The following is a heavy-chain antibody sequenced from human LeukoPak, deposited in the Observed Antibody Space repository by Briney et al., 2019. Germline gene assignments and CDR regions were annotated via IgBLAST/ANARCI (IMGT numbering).Heavy chain of an antibody. CDR1: GFTFSSYA. D-gene: IGHD2-2*01. J-gene: IGHJ4*02. CDR3: AREISRSAYFDY. V-gene: IGHV3-30*04. CDR2: ISYDGSNK. Sequence: GGSLRLSCAASGFTFSSYAMHWVRQAPGKGLEWVAVISYDGSNKYYADSVKGRFTISRDNSKNTLYLQMNSLRAEDTAVYYCAREISRSAYFDYWGQGTLVTVSS.